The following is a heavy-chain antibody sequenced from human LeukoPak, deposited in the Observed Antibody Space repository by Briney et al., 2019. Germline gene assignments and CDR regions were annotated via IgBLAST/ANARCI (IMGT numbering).Heavy chain of an antibody. CDR2: IYYSGST. D-gene: IGHD3-3*01. J-gene: IGHJ6*02. V-gene: IGHV4-39*01. Sequence: PSETLSLTCTVSGGSISSSSYYWGWIRQPPGKGLEWIGSIYYSGSTYYNPSLKSRVTISVDTSKNQFSPKLSSVTAADTAVYYCARQSYYDFWSGYYIYYYGMDVWGQGTTVTVSS. CDR1: GGSISSSSYY. CDR3: ARQSYYDFWSGYYIYYYGMDV.